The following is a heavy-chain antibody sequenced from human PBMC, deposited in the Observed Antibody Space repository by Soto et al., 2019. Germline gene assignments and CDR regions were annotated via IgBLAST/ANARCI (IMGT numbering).Heavy chain of an antibody. J-gene: IGHJ3*02. CDR2: ISSSSSYT. CDR1: GFTVKDSY. CDR3: VKHRGNPSGAFAI. Sequence: GWSLGLACAASGFTVKDSYMIWIRKAPGKGLKWVSYISSSSSYTNYADSVKGRFTISRDNAKNSLYLQMNSLRADDTAVYYCVKHRGNPSGAFAIWGQGTMVTVSS. D-gene: IGHD3-10*01. V-gene: IGHV3-11*03.